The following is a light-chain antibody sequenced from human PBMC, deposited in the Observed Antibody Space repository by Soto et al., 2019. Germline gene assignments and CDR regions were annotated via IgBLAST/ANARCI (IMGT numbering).Light chain of an antibody. CDR1: QSVSSK. V-gene: IGKV3-15*01. CDR2: SAS. J-gene: IGKJ4*01. CDR3: QQHGSWPPA. Sequence: EMVMTQSPATLSLFPGETATLSCRASQSVSSKLVWYQQRRGQAPRLLIHSASTRATGIPARFSGSGSGTEFTLTISSLQSEDFAVYYCQQHGSWPPAFGGGTKVEIK.